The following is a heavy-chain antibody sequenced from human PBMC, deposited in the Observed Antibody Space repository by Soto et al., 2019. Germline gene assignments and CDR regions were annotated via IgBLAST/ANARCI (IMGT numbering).Heavy chain of an antibody. CDR3: PRDMSNILTGYYPYYYSYGMDV. Sequence: GGSLRLSCAASGFTFSSYGMHWVRQAPGKGLEWVAVIWYDGSNKYYADSVKGRFTISRDNSKNTLYLQMNSLRAEDTAVCYCPRDMSNILTGYYPYYYSYGMDVWPQGTTVTVSS. V-gene: IGHV3-33*01. D-gene: IGHD3-9*01. CDR1: GFTFSSYG. J-gene: IGHJ6*02. CDR2: IWYDGSNK.